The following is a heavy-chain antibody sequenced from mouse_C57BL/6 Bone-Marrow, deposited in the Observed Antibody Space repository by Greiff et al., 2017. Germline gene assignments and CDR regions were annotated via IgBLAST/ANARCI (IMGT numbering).Heavy chain of an antibody. CDR1: GFTFSSYG. Sequence: EVHLVESGGDLVKPGGSLKLSCAASGFTFSSYGMSWVRQTPDKRLEWVATISSGGSYTYYPDSVKGRFTISRDNAKNTLYLQMSSLKSEDTAIYYCARHGNYVPYYAMDYWGQGTSVTVSS. D-gene: IGHD1-1*01. CDR3: ARHGNYVPYYAMDY. CDR2: ISSGGSYT. V-gene: IGHV5-6*01. J-gene: IGHJ4*01.